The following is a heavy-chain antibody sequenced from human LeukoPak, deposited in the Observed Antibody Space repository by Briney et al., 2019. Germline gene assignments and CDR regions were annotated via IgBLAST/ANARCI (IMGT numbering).Heavy chain of an antibody. CDR3: ARVDSGTSGSFDY. D-gene: IGHD3-10*01. CDR2: IKQDGGEK. J-gene: IGHJ4*02. V-gene: IGHV3-7*04. Sequence: GGSLRLSCAASGFTFSSYTMSWVRQVPGKGLEWVANIKQDGGEKYYVDSVKGRFTISRDNAKNSLYLQLNSLRAEDTAVYYCARVDSGTSGSFDYWGQGTLVTVSS. CDR1: GFTFSSYT.